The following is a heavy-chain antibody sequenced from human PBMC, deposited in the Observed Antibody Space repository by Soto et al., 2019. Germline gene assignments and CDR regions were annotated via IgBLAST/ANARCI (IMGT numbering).Heavy chain of an antibody. J-gene: IGHJ4*02. CDR1: GFSLANYP. Sequence: GGSLRLSCAASGFSLANYPMNWVRQTPGKGLEWISYSSPRGDTIYYADSVEGRFTISRDNARNSLSLHMSSLRDEDSALYYCAKGPHTNVGWPYYFESWGQGVPVTVSS. V-gene: IGHV3-48*02. CDR2: SSPRGDTI. D-gene: IGHD6-19*01. CDR3: AKGPHTNVGWPYYFES.